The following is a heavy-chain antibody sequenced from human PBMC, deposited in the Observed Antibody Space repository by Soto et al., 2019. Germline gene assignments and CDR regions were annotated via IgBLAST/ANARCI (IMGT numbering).Heavy chain of an antibody. J-gene: IGHJ5*02. CDR3: ARQYDILTGNNWFDP. CDR1: GGSISSGGYS. V-gene: IGHV4-30-2*01. Sequence: SETLSLTCAVSGGSISSGGYSWSWIRQPPGKGLEWIGYIYHSGSTYYNPSLKSRVTISVDRSKNQFSLKLSSVTAAVTAVYYCARQYDILTGNNWFDPWGQGTLVTVSS. CDR2: IYHSGST. D-gene: IGHD3-9*01.